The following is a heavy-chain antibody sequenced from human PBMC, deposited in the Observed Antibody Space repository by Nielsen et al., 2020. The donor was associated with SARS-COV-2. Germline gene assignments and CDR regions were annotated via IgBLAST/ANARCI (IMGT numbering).Heavy chain of an antibody. CDR1: GFTFSNYG. V-gene: IGHV3-30*18. J-gene: IGHJ4*02. CDR3: AKDWTAIVVVPSGGVDY. D-gene: IGHD2-15*01. Sequence: GESLKIYCAASGFTFSNYGMHWVRQAPGKGLEWVAAISYDGSNKYYVDSVKGRFTISRDNSKNTLYLQMSSLREEDTAVYYCAKDWTAIVVVPSGGVDYWGQVTRVTVSS. CDR2: ISYDGSNK.